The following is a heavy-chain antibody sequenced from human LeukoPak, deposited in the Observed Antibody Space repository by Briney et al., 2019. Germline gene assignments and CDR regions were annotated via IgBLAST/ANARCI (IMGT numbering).Heavy chain of an antibody. V-gene: IGHV3-9*01. CDR3: AKDTPSGSYFFDY. J-gene: IGHJ4*02. CDR1: GFAFDDYG. D-gene: IGHD1-26*01. CDR2: ISWNSGRI. Sequence: GRSLRLSCAASGFAFDDYGMHWVRQAPGKGLEWVSGISWNSGRIGYEDSVRGRFTISRDVAKNSLYLKINSLTVDDAAYYYGAKDTPSGSYFFDYWGQGTLVTVSS.